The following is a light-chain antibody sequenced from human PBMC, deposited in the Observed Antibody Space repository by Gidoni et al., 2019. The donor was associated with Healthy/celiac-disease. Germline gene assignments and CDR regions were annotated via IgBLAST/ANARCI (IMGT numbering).Light chain of an antibody. CDR3: QQYGSPLT. CDR2: GAS. J-gene: IGKJ4*01. V-gene: IGKV3-20*01. Sequence: DIVLTQSPGTLSLSPGERATLSCRASQSVSSSYLAWYQQKPGQAPRLLIYGASSRATGIPDRRSGSGSGTDFTLTISRLEPEDFAVYYCQQYGSPLTFGGGTKVEIK. CDR1: QSVSSSY.